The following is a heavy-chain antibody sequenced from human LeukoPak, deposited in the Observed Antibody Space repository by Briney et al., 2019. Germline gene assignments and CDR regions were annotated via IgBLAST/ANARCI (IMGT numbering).Heavy chain of an antibody. CDR2: IIPIFGTA. J-gene: IGHJ4*02. Sequence: ASVKVSCTASGGTFSSYAINWVRQAPGQGLEWMGGIIPIFGTANYAQKFQDRVTITADESTSTAYMELSSLRSEDTAIYYCASRLYCSNTRCRNFPFAYWGQGTLVTVPS. V-gene: IGHV1-69*01. D-gene: IGHD2-2*01. CDR1: GGTFSSYA. CDR3: ASRLYCSNTRCRNFPFAY.